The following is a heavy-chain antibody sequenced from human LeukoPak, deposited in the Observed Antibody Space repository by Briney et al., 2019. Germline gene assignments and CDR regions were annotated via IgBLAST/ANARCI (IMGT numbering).Heavy chain of an antibody. V-gene: IGHV3-30-3*01. Sequence: PGGSLRLSCAASGFTFSSYAMHWVRQAPGKGLEWVAVISYDGSNKYYADSVKGRFTISRDNSKNTLYLQMNSLRAEDTAVYYCARESKGDYSGGIDPWGQGTLVTVSS. CDR3: ARESKGDYSGGIDP. CDR1: GFTFSSYA. CDR2: ISYDGSNK. D-gene: IGHD2-21*01. J-gene: IGHJ5*02.